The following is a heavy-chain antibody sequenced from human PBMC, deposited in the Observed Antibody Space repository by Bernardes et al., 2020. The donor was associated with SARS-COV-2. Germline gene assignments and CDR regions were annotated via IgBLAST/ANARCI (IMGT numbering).Heavy chain of an antibody. CDR3: ARDGGRDGYNYEGWFDP. D-gene: IGHD5-12*01. J-gene: IGHJ5*02. Sequence: GGSLRLSCAASGFTFSSYAMHWVRQAPGKGLEYVSAISSNGGSTYYANSVKGRFTISRDNSKNTLYLQMGSLRAEDMAVYYCARDGGRDGYNYEGWFDPWGQGTLVTVSS. CDR1: GFTFSSYA. CDR2: ISSNGGST. V-gene: IGHV3-64*01.